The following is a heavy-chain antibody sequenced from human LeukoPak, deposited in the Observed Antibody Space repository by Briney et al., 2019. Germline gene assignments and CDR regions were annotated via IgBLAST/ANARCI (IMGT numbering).Heavy chain of an antibody. CDR2: VSSSSSYI. CDR3: ARDQRATASTGSYFDY. CDR1: GFTFSSYG. D-gene: IGHD1-1*01. Sequence: GGSLRLSCAASGFTFSSYGMNWVGPAPGKGGDWVSWVSSSSSYIYYADSVKRRFTISRDNDKNSLSLQMNSLRAEDTAVYYCARDQRATASTGSYFDYWGQGTLVTVSS. J-gene: IGHJ4*02. V-gene: IGHV3-21*01.